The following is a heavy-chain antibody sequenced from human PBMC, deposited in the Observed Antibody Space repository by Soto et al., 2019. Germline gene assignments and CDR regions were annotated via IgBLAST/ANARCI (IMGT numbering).Heavy chain of an antibody. D-gene: IGHD3-10*01. CDR2: INHGGTS. CDR1: GGSFIDYY. Sequence: SETQSVTCGVDGGSFIDYYGDWIRQPPGKGLEWIGEINHGGTSNYNPSLKSRAIISVDTSKNQFSLKLTSVTAEDTALYFCVSSSFLRSGDLFDGLVVWGQGTTVTVS. J-gene: IGHJ6*02. V-gene: IGHV4-34*01. CDR3: VSSSFLRSGDLFDGLVV.